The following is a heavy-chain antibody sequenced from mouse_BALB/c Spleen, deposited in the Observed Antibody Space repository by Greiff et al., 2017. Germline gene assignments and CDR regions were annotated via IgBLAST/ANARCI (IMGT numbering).Heavy chain of an antibody. D-gene: IGHD2-4*01. J-gene: IGHJ2*01. V-gene: IGHV5-12-2*01. Sequence: LQESGGGLVQPGGSLKLSCAASGFTFSSYTMSWVRQTPEKRLEWVAYISNGGGSTYYPDTVKGRFTISRDNAKNTLYLQMSSLKSEDTAMYYCARHARSTMMAFDYWGQGTTLTVSS. CDR1: GFTFSSYT. CDR3: ARHARSTMMAFDY. CDR2: ISNGGGST.